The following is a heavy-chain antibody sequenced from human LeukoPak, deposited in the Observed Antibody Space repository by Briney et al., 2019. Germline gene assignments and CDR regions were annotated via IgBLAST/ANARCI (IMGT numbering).Heavy chain of an antibody. D-gene: IGHD5-18*01. CDR1: GFTFDDYA. V-gene: IGHV3-43*02. J-gene: IGHJ6*03. Sequence: GGSLRLSCAASGFTFDDYAMHWVRQAPGKGLEWVSLISGDGCSTYYADSVKGRFTISRDNSNTSLYLLMNSLRTEDTALYYCAKEGYSYGYYYYYYMDVWGKGTTVTVSS. CDR3: AKEGYSYGYYYYYYMDV. CDR2: ISGDGCST.